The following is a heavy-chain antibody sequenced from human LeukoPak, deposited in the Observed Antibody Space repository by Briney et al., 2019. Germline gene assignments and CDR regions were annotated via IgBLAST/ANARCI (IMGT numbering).Heavy chain of an antibody. V-gene: IGHV1-46*01. CDR1: GYTFTSYY. J-gene: IGHJ3*02. Sequence: GASVKVSCKASGYTFTSYYMHWVRQAPGQGLEWMGIINPSGGSTSYAQKFQGRVTITADESTSTAYMELSSLRSEDTAVYYCARGYCSSTSCYYYAFDIWGQGTMVTVSS. CDR2: INPSGGST. CDR3: ARGYCSSTSCYYYAFDI. D-gene: IGHD2-2*01.